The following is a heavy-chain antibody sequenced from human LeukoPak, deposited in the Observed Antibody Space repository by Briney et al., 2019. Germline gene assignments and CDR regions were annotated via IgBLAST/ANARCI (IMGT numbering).Heavy chain of an antibody. Sequence: GGSLRLSCAASGFTFSNAWMSWVRQAPGKGLEWVGRIKSKTDGGTTDYAAPVKGRFTISRDDSKNTLYLQMNSLKTEDTAVYYCTTDSKAARRYYFDYWGQGTLVTVSS. J-gene: IGHJ4*02. D-gene: IGHD6-6*01. CDR2: IKSKTDGGTT. V-gene: IGHV3-15*01. CDR3: TTDSKAARRYYFDY. CDR1: GFTFSNAW.